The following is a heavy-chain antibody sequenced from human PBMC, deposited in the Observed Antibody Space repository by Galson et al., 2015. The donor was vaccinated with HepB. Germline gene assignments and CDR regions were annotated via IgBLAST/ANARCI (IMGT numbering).Heavy chain of an antibody. D-gene: IGHD3-10*01. CDR3: ASNPNKGSGSYLGHYFDY. J-gene: IGHJ4*02. CDR2: IIPIFGTA. V-gene: IGHV1-69*13. Sequence: SVKVSCKASGGTFSSYAISWVRQAPGQGLEWMGGIIPIFGTANYAQKFQGRVTITADESTSTAYMEPSSLRSEDTAVYYCASNPNKGSGSYLGHYFDYWGQGTLVTVSS. CDR1: GGTFSSYA.